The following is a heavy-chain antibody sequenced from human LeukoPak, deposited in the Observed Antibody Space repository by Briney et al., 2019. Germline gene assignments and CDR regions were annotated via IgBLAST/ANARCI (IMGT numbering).Heavy chain of an antibody. V-gene: IGHV1-2*02. CDR3: ARPTGGPDAFDI. J-gene: IGHJ3*02. Sequence: ASVKVSCKASGYTFTGYFMHWVRQAPGQGLDWLGWINPNSGGTNYAQKFQGRVTMTRDTSISTAYMELSRLRSDDTAVYYCARPTGGPDAFDIWGQGTMVTVSS. CDR1: GYTFTGYF. CDR2: INPNSGGT. D-gene: IGHD2-15*01.